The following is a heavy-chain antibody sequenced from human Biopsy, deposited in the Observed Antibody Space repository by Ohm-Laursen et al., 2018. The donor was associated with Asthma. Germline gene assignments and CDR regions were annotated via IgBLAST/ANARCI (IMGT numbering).Heavy chain of an antibody. Sequence: ASVKVSCKASGYTFTSYDINWVRQATGQGLEWMGWISAYNGNTNFAQKFQGRLTMTRDTSTRTVYMELSSLRSEDTAVYYCAREATSGEVPFGYFYALDVWGEGTTVTVSS. CDR2: ISAYNGNT. V-gene: IGHV1-8*01. CDR1: GYTFTSYD. D-gene: IGHD2-2*01. J-gene: IGHJ6*04. CDR3: AREATSGEVPFGYFYALDV.